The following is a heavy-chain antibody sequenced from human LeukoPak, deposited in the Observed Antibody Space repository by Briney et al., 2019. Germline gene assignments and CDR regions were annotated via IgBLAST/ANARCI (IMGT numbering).Heavy chain of an antibody. Sequence: SETLSLTCTVSGGSISSYYWSWIRQPPGKGLEWIGYIYYTGNTNYNPTLKSRVTISVDTSKNQFSLNLSSVTAADTAIYYCARLGGATSPFGYWGQGTLVTVSS. CDR2: IYYTGNT. D-gene: IGHD1-26*01. CDR3: ARLGGATSPFGY. CDR1: GGSISSYY. J-gene: IGHJ4*02. V-gene: IGHV4-59*08.